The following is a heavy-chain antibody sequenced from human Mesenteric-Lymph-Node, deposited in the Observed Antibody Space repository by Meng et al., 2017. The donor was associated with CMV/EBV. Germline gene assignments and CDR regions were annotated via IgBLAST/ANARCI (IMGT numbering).Heavy chain of an antibody. V-gene: IGHV4-34*01. CDR2: IKDSGST. Sequence: GSLRLSCNVYGGSFSGYRWSWSRQPPGKGLEWIGEIKDSGSTNYNPSLKSRVTISVDTSKNQFSLNLSSVTAADTAAYYCARYSQGLNSYLYAMDVWGQGTTVTVSS. J-gene: IGHJ6*02. CDR1: GGSFSGYR. D-gene: IGHD2-15*01. CDR3: ARYSQGLNSYLYAMDV.